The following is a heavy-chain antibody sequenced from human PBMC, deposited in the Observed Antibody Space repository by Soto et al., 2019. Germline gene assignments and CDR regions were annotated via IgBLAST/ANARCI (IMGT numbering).Heavy chain of an antibody. J-gene: IGHJ4*02. CDR2: INPSGGST. CDR1: GCTITSYY. CDR3: ARDGGIAVAGIGY. D-gene: IGHD6-19*01. Sequence: PGDSLKISGKGSGCTITSYYMHWVRQAPGQGLEWMGIINPSGGSTSYAQKFQGRVTMTRDTSTSTVYMELSSLRSEDTAVYYCARDGGIAVAGIGYWGQGTLVTVSS. V-gene: IGHV1-46*01.